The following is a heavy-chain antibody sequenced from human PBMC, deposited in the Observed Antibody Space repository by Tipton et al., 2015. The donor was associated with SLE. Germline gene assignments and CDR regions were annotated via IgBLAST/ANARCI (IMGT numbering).Heavy chain of an antibody. V-gene: IGHV4-59*08. D-gene: IGHD3-16*01. CDR1: GDSINGYF. CDR2: MFYNGNT. J-gene: IGHJ6*02. CDR3: ARQRTIGGKDYGMDV. Sequence: GLVKPSETLSLTCTVSGDSINGYFWSWIRQPPGKGLEWIGYMFYNGNTYRNPSFKSRVTMSVDTSKIHFSLNLSSVTAADTAVYYCARQRTIGGKDYGMDVWGQGTTVTVSS.